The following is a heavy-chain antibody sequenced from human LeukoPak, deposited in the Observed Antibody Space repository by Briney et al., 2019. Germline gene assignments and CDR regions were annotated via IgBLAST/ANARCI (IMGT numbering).Heavy chain of an antibody. V-gene: IGHV1-18*01. CDR1: GYTFTSYG. CDR2: ISAYNGNT. J-gene: IGHJ4*02. D-gene: IGHD4-17*01. Sequence: GASVKVSFKSSGYTFTSYGISWVRQAPGQGLEWMGWISAYNGNTNYAQKLQGRVTMTTDTSTSTAYMELRSLRSDDTAVYYCARNGHDYGRTFPFDYWGQGTLVTVSS. CDR3: ARNGHDYGRTFPFDY.